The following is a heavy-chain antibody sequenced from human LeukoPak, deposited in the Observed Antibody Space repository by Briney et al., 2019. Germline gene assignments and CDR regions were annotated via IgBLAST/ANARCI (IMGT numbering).Heavy chain of an antibody. CDR2: IYTSGST. D-gene: IGHD3-10*01. J-gene: IGHJ6*03. CDR1: GGSISSGSYY. V-gene: IGHV4-61*02. CDR3: ARTDFTMVRGIYYYYYMDV. Sequence: SETLSLTCTVSGGSISSGSYYWSWIRQPAGKGLEWIGRIYTSGSTNYNPSLKSRVTISVDTSKNQFSLKLSSVTAADTAVYYCARTDFTMVRGIYYYYYMDVWGKGTTVTISS.